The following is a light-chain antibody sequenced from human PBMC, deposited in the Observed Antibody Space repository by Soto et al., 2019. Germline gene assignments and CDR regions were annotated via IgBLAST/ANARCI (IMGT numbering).Light chain of an antibody. CDR1: QSISSN. CDR3: QQHYSYPLT. Sequence: AIRMTQSPCSFSASTGERATITCRASQSISSNLAWYQLQPGNAPRLLVYTASYLESGVPSRFSGSGSGTDFTLPISSRQSEDFAGYYCQQHYSYPLTFGGGTKVEIK. J-gene: IGKJ4*01. CDR2: TAS. V-gene: IGKV1-8*01.